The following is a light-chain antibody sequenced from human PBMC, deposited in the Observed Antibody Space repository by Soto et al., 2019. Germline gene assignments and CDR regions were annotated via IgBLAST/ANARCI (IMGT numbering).Light chain of an antibody. Sequence: EIVLTQSPGTLFLSPGERATLSCRASQSVSSTYLAWYQQKPGQAPRLLIYGASSRATGIPDRFSGGGSGTDFTLTFSRLEPEDFAVYYCQQYGSSPPFTFGPGTKVDIK. CDR3: QQYGSSPPFT. V-gene: IGKV3-20*01. J-gene: IGKJ3*01. CDR1: QSVSSTY. CDR2: GAS.